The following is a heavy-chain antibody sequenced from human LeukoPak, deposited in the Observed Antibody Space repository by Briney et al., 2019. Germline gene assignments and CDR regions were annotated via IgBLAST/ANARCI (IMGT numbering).Heavy chain of an antibody. CDR1: RCTLSSYA. V-gene: IGHV1-69*05. D-gene: IGHD2-2*01. CDR3: ARSRQLLYYYYYYMDV. Sequence: ASVKASCRASRCTLSSYAIRWVRQAPGQGLEWMGGIIPIFGTANYAQKFQGRVTITTDESTSTAYMELSSLRSEDTAVYYYARSRQLLYYYYYYMDVWGKGTTVTVSS. J-gene: IGHJ6*03. CDR2: IIPIFGTA.